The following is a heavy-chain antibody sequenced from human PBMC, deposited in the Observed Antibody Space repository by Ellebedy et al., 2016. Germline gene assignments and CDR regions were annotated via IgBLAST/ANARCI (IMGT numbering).Heavy chain of an antibody. CDR2: ISYDGSNK. CDR1: GFTFSSYG. J-gene: IGHJ5*02. D-gene: IGHD2-2*01. V-gene: IGHV3-30*03. Sequence: GESLKISXAASGFTFSSYGMHWVRQAPGKGLEWVAVISYDGSNKYYADSVKGRFTISRDNSKNTLYLQMNSLRAEDTAVYYCARDVYCSSTSCYAGEDWFDPWGQGTLVTVSS. CDR3: ARDVYCSSTSCYAGEDWFDP.